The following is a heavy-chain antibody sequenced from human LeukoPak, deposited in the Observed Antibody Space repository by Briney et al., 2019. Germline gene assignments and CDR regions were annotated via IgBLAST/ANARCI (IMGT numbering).Heavy chain of an antibody. J-gene: IGHJ4*02. D-gene: IGHD2-2*01. CDR1: GGTFSSYT. CDR2: IIPILGIA. CDR3: AQTSRICSSTSCSNPLDY. Sequence: SVKVSCKASGGTFSSYTISWVRQAPGQGLEWMGRIIPILGIANYAQKFQGRVTITADKSTSTAYMELSSLRSEDTAVYYCAQTSRICSSTSCSNPLDYWGQGPLVTVSS. V-gene: IGHV1-69*02.